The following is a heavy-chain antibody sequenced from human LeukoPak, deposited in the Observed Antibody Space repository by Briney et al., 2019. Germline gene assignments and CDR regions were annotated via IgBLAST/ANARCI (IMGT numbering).Heavy chain of an antibody. CDR2: ISGGGGST. J-gene: IGHJ6*02. CDR1: GFTFSSYA. D-gene: IGHD3-10*01. Sequence: GGSLRLSCAASGFTFSSYAMSWVRQAPGKGLEWVSGISGGGGSTYYADSVRGRFTISRDNSKNTLYLQMNSLRAEDTAVYYCASPREGRYYYGMDVWGQGTTVTVSS. V-gene: IGHV3-23*01. CDR3: ASPREGRYYYGMDV.